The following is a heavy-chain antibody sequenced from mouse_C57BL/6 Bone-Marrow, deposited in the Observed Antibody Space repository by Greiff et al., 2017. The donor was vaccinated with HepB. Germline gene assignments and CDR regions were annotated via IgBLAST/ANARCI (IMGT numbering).Heavy chain of an antibody. Sequence: EVQRVESGGGLVQPGGSLKLPCAASGFTFSDYYMYWVRQTPEKRLEWVAYISNGGGSTYYPDTVKGRFTISRDNAKNTLYLQMSRLKSEDTAMYYCARQKATVVASYWYFDVWGTGTTVTVSS. CDR1: GFTFSDYY. CDR2: ISNGGGST. V-gene: IGHV5-12*01. CDR3: ARQKATVVASYWYFDV. D-gene: IGHD1-1*01. J-gene: IGHJ1*03.